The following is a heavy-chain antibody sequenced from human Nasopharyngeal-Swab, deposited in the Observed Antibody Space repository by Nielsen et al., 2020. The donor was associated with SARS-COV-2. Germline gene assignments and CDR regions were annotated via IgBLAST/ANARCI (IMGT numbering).Heavy chain of an antibody. J-gene: IGHJ6*02. D-gene: IGHD3-9*01. V-gene: IGHV4-59*08. CDR1: GGSISSYY. Sequence: SATLSLTCTVSGGSISSYYWSWIRQPPGKGLEWIGYIYYSGSTNYNPSLKSRVTISVDTSKNQFSLKLSSVTAADTAVYYCARILTGYYKGYYYYGMDVWGQGTTVTVSS. CDR2: IYYSGST. CDR3: ARILTGYYKGYYYYGMDV.